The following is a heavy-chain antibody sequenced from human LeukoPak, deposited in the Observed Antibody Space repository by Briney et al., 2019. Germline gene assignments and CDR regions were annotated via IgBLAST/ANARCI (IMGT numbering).Heavy chain of an antibody. CDR1: GFTFSNAW. CDR3: TDEDQGGFDY. V-gene: IGHV3-15*01. D-gene: IGHD1-26*01. Sequence: GGSLRLSCVASGFTFSNAWMSWVRQAPIKGLEWVGRIKRKIADETQAYAAPAKGRFTISRDDSKNTLYLQMNSLKTEDTAVYYCTDEDQGGFDYWGRGTLVTVSS. J-gene: IGHJ4*02. CDR2: IKRKIADETQ.